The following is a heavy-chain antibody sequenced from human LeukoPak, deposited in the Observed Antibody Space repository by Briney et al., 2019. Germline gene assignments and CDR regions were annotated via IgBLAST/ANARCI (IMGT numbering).Heavy chain of an antibody. CDR2: IKQDGSEK. D-gene: IGHD1-26*01. Sequence: PGGSLRLSCAASRFTFSSYGMHWVRQAPGKGLEWVANIKQDGSEKYYVDSVKGRFTISRDNAKNSLYLQMNSLRAEDTAVYYCAREYYSGSYYDYWGQGTLVTVSS. CDR1: RFTFSSYG. V-gene: IGHV3-7*01. J-gene: IGHJ4*02. CDR3: AREYYSGSYYDY.